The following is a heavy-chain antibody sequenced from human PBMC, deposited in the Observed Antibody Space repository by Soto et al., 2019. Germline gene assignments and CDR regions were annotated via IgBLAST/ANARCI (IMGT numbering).Heavy chain of an antibody. CDR1: GGSISSVGYY. V-gene: IGHV4-31*03. J-gene: IGHJ4*02. CDR3: AIVSSSPLNFHY. D-gene: IGHD6-13*01. Sequence: QVQLHESGAGLVKPSQTLSLTCTVSGGSISSVGYYWSWIRQPPGKGLEWIGYIYYSGSTYYNPSLKSRVTISVDTSKTQFSLKLSSVTAADTAVYYCAIVSSSPLNFHYWCQGTLVTVS. CDR2: IYYSGST.